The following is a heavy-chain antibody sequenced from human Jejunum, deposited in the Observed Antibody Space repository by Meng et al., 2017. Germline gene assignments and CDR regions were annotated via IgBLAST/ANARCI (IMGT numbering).Heavy chain of an antibody. CDR2: ISWNSGDI. CDR3: AKGTGVVVSAVWRYYFDY. V-gene: IGHV3-9*01. J-gene: IGHJ4*02. Sequence: SLKISCAASGFIFDNYAMHWVRQVPGKGLEWVSGISWNSGDIGYADSVKGRFTISRDNAKNSLFLQMNSLTAEDTAFYYYAKGTGVVVSAVWRYYFDYWGQGALVTVSS. D-gene: IGHD2-21*01. CDR1: GFIFDNYA.